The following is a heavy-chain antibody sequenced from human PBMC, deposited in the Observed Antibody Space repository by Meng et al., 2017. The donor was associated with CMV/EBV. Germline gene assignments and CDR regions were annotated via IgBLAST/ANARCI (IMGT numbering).Heavy chain of an antibody. CDR2: IYYSGST. J-gene: IGHJ4*02. CDR1: GGSISSSSYY. CDR3: ARVRGTFDY. D-gene: IGHD3-16*01. V-gene: IGHV4-39*07. Sequence: QLQLRGSGPGLVKPSETLSLTCNVSGGSISSSSYYGGWIRQPPGKGLEWIGSIYYSGSTSYNPSLKSRVIISVDTSKNQFSLKLSSVTAADTAVYYCARVRGTFDYWGQGTLVTVSS.